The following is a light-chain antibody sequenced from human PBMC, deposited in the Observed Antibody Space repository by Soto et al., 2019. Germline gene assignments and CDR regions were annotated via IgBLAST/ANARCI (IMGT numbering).Light chain of an antibody. V-gene: IGKV1-9*01. CDR1: QGISNY. J-gene: IGKJ4*01. Sequence: DIQMTQSPSSLSASVGDRVTIACRASQGISNYLAWYQQKPGKVPKLLIYDASTLQSGVPSRFSGSGSGTEFTLTISSLQPEDFATYYCQQHTFGGGTKVEIK. CDR3: QQHT. CDR2: DAS.